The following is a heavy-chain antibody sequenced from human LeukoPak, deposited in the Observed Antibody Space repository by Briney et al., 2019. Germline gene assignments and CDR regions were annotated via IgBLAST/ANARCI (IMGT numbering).Heavy chain of an antibody. D-gene: IGHD3-22*01. CDR1: GGSLSSGDYY. CDR3: AAGVYYYDSSGYPEYFDY. V-gene: IGHV4-30-4*01. CDR2: IYYSGST. J-gene: IGHJ4*02. Sequence: SQTLSLTCTVSGGSLSSGDYYWSWIRQPPGKGLEWIGYIYYSGSTYYNPSLKSRVTISVDTSKNQFSLKLSSVTAADTAVYYCAAGVYYYDSSGYPEYFDYWGQGTLVTVSS.